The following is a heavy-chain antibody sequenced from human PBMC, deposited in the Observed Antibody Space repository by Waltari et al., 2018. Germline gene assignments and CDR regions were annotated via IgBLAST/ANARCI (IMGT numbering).Heavy chain of an antibody. CDR1: GFPFSSYG. Sequence: EVQLVQSGGVLVQPGGSLRLSCPASGFPFSSYGMHGVRQAPGKGLMWVSRISHDGTVITYADSVKGRFSVSRDNAKSTLYLQMNSLTAEDSAVYYCSRDLAYEFFDYWGQGTLVTVSS. V-gene: IGHV3-74*03. CDR2: ISHDGTVI. CDR3: SRDLAYEFFDY. D-gene: IGHD3-3*01. J-gene: IGHJ4*02.